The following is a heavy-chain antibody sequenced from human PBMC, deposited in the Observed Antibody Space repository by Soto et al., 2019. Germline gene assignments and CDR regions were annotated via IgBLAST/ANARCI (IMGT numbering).Heavy chain of an antibody. CDR2: MNPNSGNT. CDR3: ASPLSGANVNS. CDR1: GYTFTSYD. D-gene: IGHD1-26*01. Sequence: QVQLVQSGAEVKKPGASVKVSCKASGYTFTSYDINWVRQATGQGLEWMGWMNPNSGNTGYAQKFQGRVTMTRNTSISPAYRELRGLGSENRAVYSGASPLSGANVNSWGKGPLFTVSS. J-gene: IGHJ4*02. V-gene: IGHV1-8*01.